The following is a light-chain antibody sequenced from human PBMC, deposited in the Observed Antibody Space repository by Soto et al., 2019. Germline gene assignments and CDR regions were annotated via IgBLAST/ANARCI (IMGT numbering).Light chain of an antibody. V-gene: IGKV3-11*01. CDR2: DVS. CDR3: QQRTTWPT. Sequence: EIGLTQSPATLSLSPGDRATLSCRASQSVTSALAWFQQKPGQAPRLLIYDVSRRATGIPARFSGSGSGTDFTLTINSLEPEDFAVYYCQQRTTWPTFGGGTKVEIK. J-gene: IGKJ4*01. CDR1: QSVTSA.